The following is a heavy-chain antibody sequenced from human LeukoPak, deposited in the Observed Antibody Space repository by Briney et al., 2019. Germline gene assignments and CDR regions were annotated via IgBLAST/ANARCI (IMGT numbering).Heavy chain of an antibody. Sequence: GGSLRLSCAASGFTFSSYSMNWVRQAPGKGLEWVSSSSSSSSYIYYADSVKGRFTISRDNAENSLYLQMNSLRAEDTAVYYCARDRRVVVVPAAPRGDFDYWGQGTLVTVSS. V-gene: IGHV3-21*01. D-gene: IGHD2-2*01. CDR2: SSSSSSYI. CDR3: ARDRRVVVVPAAPRGDFDY. CDR1: GFTFSSYS. J-gene: IGHJ4*02.